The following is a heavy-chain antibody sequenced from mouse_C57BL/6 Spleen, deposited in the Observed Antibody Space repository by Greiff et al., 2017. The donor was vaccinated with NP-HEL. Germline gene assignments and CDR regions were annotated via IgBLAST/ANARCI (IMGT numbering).Heavy chain of an antibody. D-gene: IGHD3-2*02. Sequence: QVQLQQPGAELVKPGASVKLSCKASGYTFTSYWMQWVKPRPGQGLEWIGEIDPSDSYTNYNQKFKGKATLTVDTSSSTAYMQLSSLTSEDSAVYYCARYPQYYFDYWGQGTTLTVSS. CDR2: IDPSDSYT. CDR1: GYTFTSYW. J-gene: IGHJ2*01. CDR3: ARYPQYYFDY. V-gene: IGHV1-50*01.